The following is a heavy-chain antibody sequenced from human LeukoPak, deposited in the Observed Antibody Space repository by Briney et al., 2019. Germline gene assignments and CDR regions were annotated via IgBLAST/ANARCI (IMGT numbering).Heavy chain of an antibody. D-gene: IGHD3-22*01. CDR1: GYTFSSYG. CDR2: ISAYNGST. CDR3: ARDDYYYDSSGQGDY. J-gene: IGHJ4*02. Sequence: ASVKVSCKASGYTFSSYGISWVRQAPGQGLEWMGWISAYNGSTNYAQNLQGRVTMTTDTSTSTAYMELRSLRSDDTAVYYCARDDYYYDSSGQGDYWGQGTLVTVSS. V-gene: IGHV1-18*01.